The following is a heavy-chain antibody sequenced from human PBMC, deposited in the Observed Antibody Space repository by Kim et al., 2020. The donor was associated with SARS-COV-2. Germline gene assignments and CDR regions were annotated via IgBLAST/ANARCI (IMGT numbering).Heavy chain of an antibody. V-gene: IGHV1-2*04. CDR1: GYTFTGYY. J-gene: IGHJ6*02. CDR3: AREGTVYSRDYYYGMDV. D-gene: IGHD6-13*01. Sequence: ASVKVSCKASGYTFTGYYMHWVRQAPGQGLEWMGWINPNSGGTNYAQKFQGWVTMTRDTSISTAYMELSRLRSDDTAVYYCAREGTVYSRDYYYGMDVWGQGTTVTVSS. CDR2: INPNSGGT.